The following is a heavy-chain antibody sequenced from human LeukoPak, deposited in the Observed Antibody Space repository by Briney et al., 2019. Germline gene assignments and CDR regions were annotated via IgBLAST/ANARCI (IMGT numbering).Heavy chain of an antibody. CDR2: IWYDGSNK. J-gene: IGHJ4*02. D-gene: IGHD3-22*01. CDR1: GFTFSSYG. CDR3: ARDYYDSSGYYFDY. V-gene: IGHV3-33*01. Sequence: GGSLRLSCAAPGFTFSSYGMHWVRQAPGKGLEWVAVIWYDGSNKYYADSVKGRFTISRDNSKNTLYLQMNSLRAEDTAVYYCARDYYDSSGYYFDYWGQGTLVTVSS.